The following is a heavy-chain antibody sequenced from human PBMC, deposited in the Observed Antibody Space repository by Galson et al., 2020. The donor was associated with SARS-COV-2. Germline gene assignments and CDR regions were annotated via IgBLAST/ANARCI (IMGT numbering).Heavy chain of an antibody. CDR2: ISYDGSNK. J-gene: IGHJ4*02. CDR3: AKGIGSSAYYPLDY. V-gene: IGHV3-30*18. D-gene: IGHD3-22*01. Sequence: GESLKISCAASGFTFSSYGMHWVRQAPGKGLEWVAVISYDGSNKYYADSVKGRFTISRDISKNTLYLQMNSLRAEDTAVYYCAKGIGSSAYYPLDYWGQGTLVTVSS. CDR1: GFTFSSYG.